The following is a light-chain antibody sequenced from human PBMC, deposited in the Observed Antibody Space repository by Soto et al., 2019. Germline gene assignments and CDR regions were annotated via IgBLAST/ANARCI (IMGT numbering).Light chain of an antibody. V-gene: IGKV3-20*01. J-gene: IGKJ2*03. CDR2: GAS. Sequence: EIVLTQSPGTLSLSPGERATLSCRASQSVSSSYLAWYQQKPGQAPRLLIYGASSRATGIPARFSGSGSGKDFTLTISRLEPEDFAVYYCQQYGSSYSFGQGTKLEIK. CDR3: QQYGSSYS. CDR1: QSVSSSY.